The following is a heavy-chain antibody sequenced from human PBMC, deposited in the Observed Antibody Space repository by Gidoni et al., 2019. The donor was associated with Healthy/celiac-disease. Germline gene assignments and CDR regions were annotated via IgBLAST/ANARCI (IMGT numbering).Heavy chain of an antibody. Sequence: QVQLVQSGAEVKKPGASVKVSCKASGYTFTSYAMHWVRQAPGQRLEWMGWINAGNGNTKYSQKFQGRVTITRDTSASTAYIELSSLRSEDTAVYYCARDQVRGVISYYYGMDVWGQGTTVTVSS. CDR3: ARDQVRGVISYYYGMDV. V-gene: IGHV1-3*01. J-gene: IGHJ6*02. CDR1: GYTFTSYA. CDR2: INAGNGNT. D-gene: IGHD3-10*01.